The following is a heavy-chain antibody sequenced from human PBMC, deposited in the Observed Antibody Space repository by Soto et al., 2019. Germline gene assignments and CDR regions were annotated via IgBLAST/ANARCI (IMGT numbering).Heavy chain of an antibody. CDR3: TRGHYYGMDV. Sequence: GGSLRLSCGVSGITFSNFWMHWVRQAPGKGLVWVSIINTDGSITRYADSVKGRFTISRDNAKNTLYLQMNSLRDEDTAVYYCTRGHYYGMDVWGQGTTVTVSS. CDR2: INTDGSIT. CDR1: GITFSNFW. V-gene: IGHV3-74*01. J-gene: IGHJ6*02.